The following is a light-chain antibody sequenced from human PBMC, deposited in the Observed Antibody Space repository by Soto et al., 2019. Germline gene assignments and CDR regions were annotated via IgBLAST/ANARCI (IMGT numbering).Light chain of an antibody. CDR2: DAS. J-gene: IGKJ3*01. V-gene: IGKV1-33*01. Sequence: DIQMTQSPSSLSASVGDRVTITCQASQHISNYLNWYQQKPGKAPLVLDYDASNLETGVSSRFRGSGCGEDFTLTINSLETEDIAAYYCQQYGTIPLTFGPGTKVDIK. CDR1: QHISNY. CDR3: QQYGTIPLT.